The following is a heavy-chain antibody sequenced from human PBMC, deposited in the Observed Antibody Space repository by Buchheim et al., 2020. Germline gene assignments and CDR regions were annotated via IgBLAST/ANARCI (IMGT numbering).Heavy chain of an antibody. CDR3: ARKGRSGSFRNWFDP. J-gene: IGHJ5*02. CDR2: INHSGST. Sequence: QVQLQQWGAGLLKPSETLSLTCAVYGGSFSGYYWSWIRQPPGKGLEWIGEINHSGSTNYNPSFKSRVTISVDTSKNQFSLKLSSVTAADTAVYYCARKGRSGSFRNWFDPWGQGTL. CDR1: GGSFSGYY. V-gene: IGHV4-34*01. D-gene: IGHD1-26*01.